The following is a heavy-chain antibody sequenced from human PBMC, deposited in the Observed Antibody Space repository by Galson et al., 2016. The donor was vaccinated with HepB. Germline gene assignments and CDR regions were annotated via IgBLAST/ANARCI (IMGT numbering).Heavy chain of an antibody. D-gene: IGHD7-27*01. V-gene: IGHV3-9*01. J-gene: IGHJ4*02. CDR2: VNWNSATL. Sequence: SLRISCAASGFTFNDYVMHWVRQLPGKGLEWVSGVNWNSATLAYADSVRGRFTISRDNAENSLYLQMNSLRAEDTALYYCAKGQTNWATFDSLGQGTLVTASS. CDR1: GFTFNDYV. CDR3: AKGQTNWATFDS.